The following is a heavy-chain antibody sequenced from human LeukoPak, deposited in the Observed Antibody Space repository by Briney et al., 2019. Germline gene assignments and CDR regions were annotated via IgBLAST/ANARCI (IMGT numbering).Heavy chain of an antibody. V-gene: IGHV4-34*01. CDR2: VNHNGST. CDR3: ATYLGESNWFDP. J-gene: IGHJ5*02. D-gene: IGHD3-16*01. Sequence: SETLSLTCAVYGGSFSAYYWSWIRQPPDKGLEWIGEVNHNGSTNYNPSLKSRVTMSVDTSKNQFSLKLSSVTAADTALYYCATYLGESNWFDPWGQGTLVTVSS. CDR1: GGSFSAYY.